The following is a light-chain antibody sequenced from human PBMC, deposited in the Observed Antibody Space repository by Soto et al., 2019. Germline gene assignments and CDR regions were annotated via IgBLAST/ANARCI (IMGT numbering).Light chain of an antibody. CDR3: QQRSNWPPLS. Sequence: EVVLTQSPATLSLSPGERATLSCRASQSVRGSLVWFQQKPGQAPRLLIYDASNRATGIPARFSGSGSGTDFTLTISSLEPEAFAVYYCQQRSNWPPLSFGGGTKVDIK. CDR1: QSVRGS. CDR2: DAS. V-gene: IGKV3-11*01. J-gene: IGKJ4*01.